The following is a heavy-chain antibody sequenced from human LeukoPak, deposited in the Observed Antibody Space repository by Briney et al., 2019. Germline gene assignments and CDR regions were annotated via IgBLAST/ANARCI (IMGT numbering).Heavy chain of an antibody. Sequence: SETLSLTCAVSGGSISGYYWNWMRQPPGKGLEWIGHIHYSGRTKYNPSHENRVTISVDTSKNQFSLKLSSVTAADTAVYYCARDGYTLYYFDYWGQGTLVTVSS. V-gene: IGHV4-59*12. CDR2: IHYSGRT. CDR3: ARDGYTLYYFDY. CDR1: GGSISGYY. D-gene: IGHD5-24*01. J-gene: IGHJ4*02.